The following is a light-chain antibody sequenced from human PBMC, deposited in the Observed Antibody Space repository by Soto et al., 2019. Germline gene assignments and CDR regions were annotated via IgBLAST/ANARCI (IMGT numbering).Light chain of an antibody. CDR1: SSHVGGYNY. V-gene: IGLV2-14*03. J-gene: IGLJ1*01. CDR2: DVS. CDR3: SSYTTSNTRQIV. Sequence: QSVLTQPASVSGSPGQSITISCTGTSSHVGGYNYVSWYQHHPGKAPKLIIYDVSNRPSGVSNRFSGSKSGNTASLTISGLQPEDEADYYCSSYTTSNTRQIVFGTGTKVTVL.